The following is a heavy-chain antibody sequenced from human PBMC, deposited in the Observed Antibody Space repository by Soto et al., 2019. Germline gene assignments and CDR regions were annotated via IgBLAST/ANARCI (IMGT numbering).Heavy chain of an antibody. CDR3: AKIGRITIFGVVMTPDAFDI. V-gene: IGHV3-23*01. Sequence: GGSLRLSCAASGFTFSSYAISWGRQAPGKGLEWVSAISGSGGSTYYADSVKGRFTISRDNSKNTLYLQMNSLRAEDTAVYYCAKIGRITIFGVVMTPDAFDIWGQGTMVTVSS. CDR1: GFTFSSYA. CDR2: ISGSGGST. J-gene: IGHJ3*02. D-gene: IGHD3-3*01.